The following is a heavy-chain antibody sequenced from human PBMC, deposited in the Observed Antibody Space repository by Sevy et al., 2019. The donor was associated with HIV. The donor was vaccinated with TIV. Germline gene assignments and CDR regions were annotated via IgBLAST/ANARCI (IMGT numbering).Heavy chain of an antibody. CDR3: ASCSPGYYYAMDV. V-gene: IGHV4-59*01. J-gene: IGHJ6*02. CDR2: FYYSGRT. Sequence: SETLSLTRTVSGDSIGNNYWSWIRQPPGKGLEWIGYFYYSGRTNYNPSLKSRVTISADTSKNQFSLKVISVTAADTAVYFCASCSPGYYYAMDVWGQGTTVTVSS. D-gene: IGHD2-15*01. CDR1: GDSIGNNY.